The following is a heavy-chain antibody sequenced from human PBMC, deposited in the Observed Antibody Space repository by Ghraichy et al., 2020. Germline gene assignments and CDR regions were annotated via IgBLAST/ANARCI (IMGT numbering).Heavy chain of an antibody. J-gene: IGHJ4*02. V-gene: IGHV1-3*01. D-gene: IGHD6-19*01. CDR1: GYTFTSYA. CDR3: ARDESLAVAGTALSY. Sequence: ASVKVSCKASGYTFTSYAMHWVRQAPGQRLEWMGWINAGNGNTKYSQKFQGRVTITRDTSASTAYMELSSLRSEDTAVYYCARDESLAVAGTALSYWGQGTLVTVSS. CDR2: INAGNGNT.